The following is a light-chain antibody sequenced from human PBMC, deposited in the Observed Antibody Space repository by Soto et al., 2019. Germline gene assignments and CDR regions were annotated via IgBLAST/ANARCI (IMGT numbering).Light chain of an antibody. Sequence: EIVLTQSPPSLPVTPGEPASIACRSSQSLLHSNGYNYLDWYLQKPGQSPQPLIFLGSNRASGVPARFSGSGSGTDFTLKISRVEAEDVGVYYCMQALQTPTFGGGTKVEIK. CDR1: QSLLHSNGYNY. CDR2: LGS. J-gene: IGKJ4*01. CDR3: MQALQTPT. V-gene: IGKV2-28*01.